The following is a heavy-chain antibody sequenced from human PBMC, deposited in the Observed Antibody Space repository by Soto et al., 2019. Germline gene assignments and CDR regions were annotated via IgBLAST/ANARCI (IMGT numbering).Heavy chain of an antibody. J-gene: IGHJ3*02. CDR1: GYTFTSYA. D-gene: IGHD2-15*01. CDR3: AREPAGWRPRDSDAFDI. CDR2: INAGNGNT. Sequence: ASVKVSCKASGYTFTSYAMHWVRQAPGQRLEWMGWINAGNGNTKYSQKFQGRVTITRDTSASTAYMELSSLRSEDTAVYYCAREPAGWRPRDSDAFDIWGQGTMVTVSS. V-gene: IGHV1-3*01.